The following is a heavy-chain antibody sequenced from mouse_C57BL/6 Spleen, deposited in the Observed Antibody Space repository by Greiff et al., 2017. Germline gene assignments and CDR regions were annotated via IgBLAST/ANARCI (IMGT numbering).Heavy chain of an antibody. D-gene: IGHD2-5*01. CDR2: IDPENGDT. CDR3: TKDYSNYGFAY. CDR1: GFNIKDDY. V-gene: IGHV14-4*01. Sequence: VQLQQSGAELVRPGASVKLSCTASGFNIKDDYMHWVKQRPEQGLEWIGWIDPENGDTEYASKFQGKATITADTSSNTAYLQLSSLTSEDTAVYYCTKDYSNYGFAYWGQGTLVTVSA. J-gene: IGHJ3*01.